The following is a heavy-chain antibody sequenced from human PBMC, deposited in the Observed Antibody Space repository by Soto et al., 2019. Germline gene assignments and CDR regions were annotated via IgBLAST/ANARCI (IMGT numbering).Heavy chain of an antibody. V-gene: IGHV3-15*07. J-gene: IGHJ4*02. D-gene: IGHD3-22*01. CDR2: IKSKTDGGTT. CDR3: TTVSSYYYDPFDPFDY. Sequence: WGSLRISCAACGFTVSNAWMNWVRQAPGKGLEWVGRIKSKTDGGTTDYAAPVKGRFTISRDDSKNALYLQMNSLKTEDTAVYYCTTVSSYYYDPFDPFDYWGQGTLVTVSS. CDR1: GFTVSNAW.